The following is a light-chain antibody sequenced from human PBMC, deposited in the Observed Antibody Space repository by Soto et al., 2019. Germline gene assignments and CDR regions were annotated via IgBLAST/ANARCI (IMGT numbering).Light chain of an antibody. V-gene: IGLV2-14*01. J-gene: IGLJ1*01. Sequence: QSVLTQPASVSGSPGQSITISCTGTSSDVGGYNYVSWYQQHPGKAPKFMIYDASNRPSGVSNRLSGSKSGNTASLTISGLQAEDEADYYCSSYTTSNTRQIVFGTGTKVTVL. CDR3: SSYTTSNTRQIV. CDR2: DAS. CDR1: SSDVGGYNY.